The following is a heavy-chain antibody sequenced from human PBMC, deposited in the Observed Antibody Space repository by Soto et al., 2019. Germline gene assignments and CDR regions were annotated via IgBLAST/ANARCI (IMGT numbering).Heavy chain of an antibody. D-gene: IGHD2-15*01. CDR1: GYTFTGYY. J-gene: IGHJ4*02. CDR3: ATSPCSGGSCFALS. CDR2: INPNSGGT. Sequence: QVQLVQSGAEVKKPGASVKVSCKASGYTFTGYYMHWVRQAPGQGLEWMGWINPNSGGTNYAQKFQGWVTMTRDTSISTAYMELRRLRSDDTAVYYCATSPCSGGSCFALSWGQGTLVTVSS. V-gene: IGHV1-2*04.